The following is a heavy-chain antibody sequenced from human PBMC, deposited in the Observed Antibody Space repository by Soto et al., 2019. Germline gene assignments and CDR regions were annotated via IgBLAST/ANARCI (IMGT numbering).Heavy chain of an antibody. CDR2: IYYSGST. Sequence: SETLSLTCTVSGGSISSGGYYWSWIRQHPGKGLEWIGYIYYSGSTYYNPSLKSRVTISVDTSKNQFSLKLSSVTAADTAVYYCAREREYSSSQYYFDYWGQGTLVTVSS. D-gene: IGHD6-6*01. V-gene: IGHV4-31*03. J-gene: IGHJ4*02. CDR1: GGSISSGGYY. CDR3: AREREYSSSQYYFDY.